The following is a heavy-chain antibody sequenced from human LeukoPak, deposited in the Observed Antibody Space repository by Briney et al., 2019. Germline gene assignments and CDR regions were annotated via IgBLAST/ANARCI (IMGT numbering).Heavy chain of an antibody. Sequence: GGSLRLSCAASGFTFRSYAMHWVRQAPGKGLEWVADISYDGSNKYYADSVKGRFTISRDNSKNTVYLQMNSLRAEDTAVYYCARGRPAASSSWYGTDYWGQGTLVTVSS. V-gene: IGHV3-30*04. D-gene: IGHD6-13*01. CDR3: ARGRPAASSSWYGTDY. CDR1: GFTFRSYA. J-gene: IGHJ4*02. CDR2: ISYDGSNK.